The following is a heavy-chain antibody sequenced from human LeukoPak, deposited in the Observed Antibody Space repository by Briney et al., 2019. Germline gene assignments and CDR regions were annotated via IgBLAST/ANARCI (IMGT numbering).Heavy chain of an antibody. CDR3: ARTELGFGEFGY. Sequence: KTSETLSLTCTVSGGSISSYYWSWIRQPPGKGLEWIGYIFYSGSTNYNPSSKSRVTISAATSKNQSSLKLSSVTAADAAVYYCARTELGFGEFGYWGQGTLVTVSS. CDR2: IFYSGST. CDR1: GGSISSYY. J-gene: IGHJ4*02. V-gene: IGHV4-59*01. D-gene: IGHD3-10*01.